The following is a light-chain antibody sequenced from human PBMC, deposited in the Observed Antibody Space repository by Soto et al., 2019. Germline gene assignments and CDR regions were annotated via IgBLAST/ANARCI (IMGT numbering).Light chain of an antibody. Sequence: DIQMTQSPSTLSASVGDRVTITCRASQDIAHWLSWYQLKPGIAPKLLIYKASILESEVPSRFSGSGSGTEFTLTISSLQPDDFATFHCQQYKSFPWTFGQGTRWIS. J-gene: IGKJ1*01. V-gene: IGKV1-5*03. CDR2: KAS. CDR3: QQYKSFPWT. CDR1: QDIAHW.